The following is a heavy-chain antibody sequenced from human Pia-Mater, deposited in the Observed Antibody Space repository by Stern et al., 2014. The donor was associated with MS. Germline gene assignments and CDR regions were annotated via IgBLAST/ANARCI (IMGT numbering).Heavy chain of an antibody. CDR3: VRRGGQQLVHFDY. V-gene: IGHV4-4*02. Sequence: QLQLQESGPGLVKPSGTLSLTCAVSGDSISNNNLRRWVRQPPGKGLGWIGEIWHSGHTTYHPSLRSRIIMSVDTSKNQWSLNLISVTAADTAVYYCVRRGGQQLVHFDYWGQGILVIVSS. CDR1: GDSISNNNL. CDR2: IWHSGHT. D-gene: IGHD6-13*01. J-gene: IGHJ4*02.